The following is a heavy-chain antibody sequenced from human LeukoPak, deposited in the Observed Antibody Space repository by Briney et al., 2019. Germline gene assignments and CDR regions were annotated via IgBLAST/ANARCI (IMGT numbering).Heavy chain of an antibody. CDR1: GFTVSSNY. J-gene: IGHJ4*02. CDR2: IYSGGNT. V-gene: IGHV3-66*01. D-gene: IGHD4-17*01. CDR3: ASCFTDGDCDY. Sequence: GGSLRLSCAASGFTVSSNYMSWVRQAPGKGLEWVSVIYSGGNTYYADFVRGRFTISRDNSKNTLHLQMSSLRVEDTAVYYGASCFTDGDCDYWGQGTLVTVSS.